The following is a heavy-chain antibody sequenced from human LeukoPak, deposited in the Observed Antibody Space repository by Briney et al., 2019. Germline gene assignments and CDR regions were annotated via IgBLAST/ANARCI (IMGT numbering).Heavy chain of an antibody. Sequence: SVKVSCKASGGTFSSYAISWVRQAPGQRLDWMGGIIPLFGTAHYAQKFLGRVTITADESTSTAYMELSSLRSDDTAVYYCARVSSPLQYNWFDPWGQGTLVTVSP. D-gene: IGHD1-14*01. CDR1: GGTFSSYA. V-gene: IGHV1-69*13. J-gene: IGHJ5*02. CDR3: ARVSSPLQYNWFDP. CDR2: IIPLFGTA.